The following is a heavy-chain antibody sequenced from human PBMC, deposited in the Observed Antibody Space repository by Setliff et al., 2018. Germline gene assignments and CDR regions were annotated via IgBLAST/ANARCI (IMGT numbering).Heavy chain of an antibody. D-gene: IGHD6-19*01. CDR1: SSSSYY. Sequence: SSSSYYWGWIRQPPGKGLEWVSAISGSGGSTYYADSVKGRFTISRDNSKNTLYLQMNSLRAEDTAVYYCAKDPLYSSGWSYFDPWGQGTLVTVSS. CDR3: AKDPLYSSGWSYFDP. J-gene: IGHJ4*02. V-gene: IGHV3-23*01. CDR2: ISGSGGST.